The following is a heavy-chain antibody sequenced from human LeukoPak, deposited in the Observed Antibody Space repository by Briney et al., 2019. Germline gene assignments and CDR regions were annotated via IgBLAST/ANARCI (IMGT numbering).Heavy chain of an antibody. D-gene: IGHD3-22*01. CDR2: IIPIFRTS. V-gene: IGHV1-69*13. CDR3: ARGNYYDSAPYGMEV. Sequence: SVKVSCKASGDTFSNYAISWVRQAPGQGLEWMGGIIPIFRTSNFAQKFQGRVTITADESTSTGYMELSSLRSEDTAVYYCARGNYYDSAPYGMEVWGQGTTVTVSS. J-gene: IGHJ6*02. CDR1: GDTFSNYA.